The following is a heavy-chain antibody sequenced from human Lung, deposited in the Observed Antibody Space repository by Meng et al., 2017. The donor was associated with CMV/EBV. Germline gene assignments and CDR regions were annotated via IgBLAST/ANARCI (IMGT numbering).Heavy chain of an antibody. J-gene: IGHJ6*02. CDR1: VCTFSRYA. V-gene: IGHV1-69*10. CDR3: PREGMVRGFGLEIAPHHDHDGMEV. Sequence: XVXVSXXASVCTFSRYAISWVRQAPGQGLAWMGGIIPIRGIANYAQKLQGRVTITADKSTSKAYMEVSSLRSEDTAVYYCPREGMVRGFGLEIAPHHDHDGMEVWGQGTXVTVSS. CDR2: IIPIRGIA. D-gene: IGHD3-10*01.